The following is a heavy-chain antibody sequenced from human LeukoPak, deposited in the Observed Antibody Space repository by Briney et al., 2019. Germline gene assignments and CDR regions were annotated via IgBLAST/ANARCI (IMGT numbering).Heavy chain of an antibody. CDR2: IYSGGST. CDR3: ARDLRDGSGSFYYGMDV. D-gene: IGHD3-10*01. CDR1: GFTVSSNY. Sequence: GGSLRLSCAASGFTVSSNYMSWVRQAPGKGLEWVSVIYSGGSTYYADSVKGRFTISRDNSKNTLYLQMNSLRAKDTAVYYCARDLRDGSGSFYYGMDVWGQGTTVTVSS. V-gene: IGHV3-66*01. J-gene: IGHJ6*02.